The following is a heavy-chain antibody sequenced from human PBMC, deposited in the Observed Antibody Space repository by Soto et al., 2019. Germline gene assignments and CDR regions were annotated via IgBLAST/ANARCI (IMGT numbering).Heavy chain of an antibody. J-gene: IGHJ4*02. V-gene: IGHV3-23*01. CDR2: ISGSGGST. Sequence: GGSLRLSCAASGFTFSSYAMSWVRQAPGKGLEWVSAISGSGGSTYYADSVKGRFTISRDNSKNTLYLQMNSLRAEDTAVYYCAKDPLYCSGGSCYYWGQGTLVTVSS. D-gene: IGHD2-15*01. CDR1: GFTFSSYA. CDR3: AKDPLYCSGGSCYY.